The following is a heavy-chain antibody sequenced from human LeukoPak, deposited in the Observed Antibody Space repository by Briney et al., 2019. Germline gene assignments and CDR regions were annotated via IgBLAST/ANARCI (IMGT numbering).Heavy chain of an antibody. CDR1: GFTVSSNY. J-gene: IGHJ5*02. CDR2: IYSGGST. CDR3: ARSHPQYGSAQDNWFDP. V-gene: IGHV3-66*01. Sequence: GGSLRLSCAASGFTVSSNYMSWVRQAPGKGLEWVSFIYSGGSTYYADSVKGRFTISRDNAKNSLYLQMNSLRAEDTAVYYCARSHPQYGSAQDNWFDPWGQGTLVTVSS. D-gene: IGHD3-10*01.